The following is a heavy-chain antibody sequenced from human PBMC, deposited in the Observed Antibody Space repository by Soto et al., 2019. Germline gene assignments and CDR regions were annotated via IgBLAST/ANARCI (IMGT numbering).Heavy chain of an antibody. V-gene: IGHV3-30*03. D-gene: IGHD4-17*01. CDR2: ISHDGSDK. Sequence: QVQLVESGGGVGQPGRSLRLSCSASGFSFSYYDMHWVRQAPGKGLEWVAVISHDGSDKNYTDSVKGRFTISRDNSKNTLDLQMSSLRVDDTAVYYCVAECLRYGDWFDYWGQGTLVTVSS. CDR3: VAECLRYGDWFDY. J-gene: IGHJ4*02. CDR1: GFSFSYYD.